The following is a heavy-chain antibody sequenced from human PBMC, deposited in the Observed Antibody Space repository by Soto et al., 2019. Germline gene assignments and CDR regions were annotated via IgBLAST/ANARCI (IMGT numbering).Heavy chain of an antibody. V-gene: IGHV3-33*01. J-gene: IGHJ6*02. D-gene: IGHD6-6*01. Sequence: QVQLVESGGGVVQPGRSLRLSCAASGFTFSSYGMHWVRQAPGKGLEWVAVIWYDGSNKYYADSVKGRFTISRDNSKXXXXXQXXXXXAEDXAVYYCAREIAARPGFYYYYGMDVWGQGTTVTVSS. CDR3: AREIAARPGFYYYYGMDV. CDR2: IWYDGSNK. CDR1: GFTFSSYG.